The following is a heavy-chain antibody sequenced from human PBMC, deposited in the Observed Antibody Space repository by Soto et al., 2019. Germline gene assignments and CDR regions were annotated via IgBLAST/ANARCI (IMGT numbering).Heavy chain of an antibody. CDR3: PRVPDY. V-gene: IGHV4-59*12. CDR1: GGPTRRFS. CDR2: IYYSGST. D-gene: IGHD2-2*01. Sequence: SETLSLTCTVSGGPTRRFSGGWIPQPPGKGLEWIGYIYYSGSTNYNPSLKSRVTISVDRSKNQFSLKLFSVTAADTAVYYCPRVPDYCGQVILLTLSS. J-gene: IGHJ4*02.